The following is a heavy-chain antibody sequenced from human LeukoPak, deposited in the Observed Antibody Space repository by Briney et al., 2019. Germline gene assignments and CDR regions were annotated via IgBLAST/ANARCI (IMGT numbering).Heavy chain of an antibody. CDR2: IYYSGST. CDR1: GGSISSYS. D-gene: IGHD2-2*01. V-gene: IGHV4-59*01. J-gene: IGHJ5*02. CDR3: ARTTEDCSSTSCYQYWFDP. Sequence: PSETLSLTCSVSGGSISSYSWSWIRQPAVKGLEWIGYIYYSGSTSYNPSLKSRVTISVDTSKKQISLKVRSVTAADTAVYYCARTTEDCSSTSCYQYWFDPWGQGTLVTVSS.